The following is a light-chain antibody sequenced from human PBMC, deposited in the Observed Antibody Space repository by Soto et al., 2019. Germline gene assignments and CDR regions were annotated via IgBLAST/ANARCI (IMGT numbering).Light chain of an antibody. Sequence: DIVMTQSPDPLAVSLGERATINCKSSQSVLYSSNNRNYLAWYQQKPGQPPKLLIYWASTRESGVPDRFSGSGSETDFTLTISSLQAEDVAVYYCQQYYSTPPTFGQGTKVEIK. CDR1: QSVLYSSNNRNY. V-gene: IGKV4-1*01. J-gene: IGKJ1*01. CDR3: QQYYSTPPT. CDR2: WAS.